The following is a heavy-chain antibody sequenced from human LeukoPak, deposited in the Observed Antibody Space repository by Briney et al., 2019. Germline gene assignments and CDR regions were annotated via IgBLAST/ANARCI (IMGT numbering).Heavy chain of an antibody. V-gene: IGHV3-30*18. D-gene: IGHD6-19*01. CDR2: ISYDGSNK. CDR1: GFTFSSYG. J-gene: IGHJ6*02. Sequence: GGSLRLSCAASGFTFSSYGMHWVRQAPGKGLEWVAVISYDGSNKYYADSVKGRFTISRDNSKNTLYLQMNSLRAEDTALYYCAKATGSGWAYYGMDVWGQGTTVTVSS. CDR3: AKATGSGWAYYGMDV.